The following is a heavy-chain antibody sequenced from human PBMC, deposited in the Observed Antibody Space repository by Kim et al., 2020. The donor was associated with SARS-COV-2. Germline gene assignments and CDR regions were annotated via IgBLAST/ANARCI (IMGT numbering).Heavy chain of an antibody. CDR3: ARDPGGSYSGDY. Sequence: ASVKVSCKASGYTFTSYAMHWVRQAPGQRLEWMGWINAGNGNTKYSQKFQGRVTITRDTSASTAYMELSSLRSEDTAVYYCARDPGGSYSGDYWGQGTLVTVSS. CDR2: INAGNGNT. CDR1: GYTFTSYA. D-gene: IGHD1-26*01. V-gene: IGHV1-3*01. J-gene: IGHJ4*02.